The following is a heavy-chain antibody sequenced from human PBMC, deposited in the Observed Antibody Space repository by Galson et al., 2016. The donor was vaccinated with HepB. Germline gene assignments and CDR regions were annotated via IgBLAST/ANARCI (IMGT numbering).Heavy chain of an antibody. V-gene: IGHV4-4*08. CDR3: ARTYYYDSSGYYWGYDWYFDL. CDR2: IYDSGYT. CDR1: GGSINNYY. J-gene: IGHJ2*01. D-gene: IGHD3-22*01. Sequence: SETLSLTCTVSGGSINNYYWSWIRQPPGKGLEWIGHIYDSGYTNYNPSLKSRVTISVDPSKNQFSLRVSAWTAADTAIYYCARTYYYDSSGYYWGYDWYFDLWGRGTLVTVSS.